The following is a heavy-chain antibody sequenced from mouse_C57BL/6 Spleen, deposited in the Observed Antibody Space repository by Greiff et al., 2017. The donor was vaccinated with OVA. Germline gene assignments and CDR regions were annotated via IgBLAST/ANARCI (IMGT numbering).Heavy chain of an antibody. D-gene: IGHD1-1*01. Sequence: VQLQQSGPELVKPGASVKISCKASGYTFTDYYMNWVKQSHGKSLEWIGDINPNNGGTSYNQKFKGKATLTVDKSSSTAYMELRSLTSEDSAVYYCARGGSNGGYAYWGQGTLVTVSA. CDR3: ARGGSNGGYAY. CDR2: INPNNGGT. V-gene: IGHV1-26*01. CDR1: GYTFTDYY. J-gene: IGHJ3*01.